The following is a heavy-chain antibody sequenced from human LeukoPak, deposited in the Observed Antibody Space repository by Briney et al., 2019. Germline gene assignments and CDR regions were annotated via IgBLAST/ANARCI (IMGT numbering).Heavy chain of an antibody. D-gene: IGHD3-9*01. Sequence: PGGSLRLSCAASGFTFSSYGMSWVRQAPGKGLEWVANINQDGSEKYFVDSVKGRFTISRDNAKNSLYLQMNSLRAEDTAVYYCASEGGTIVWFDAFDIWGQGTMVTVSS. CDR1: GFTFSSYG. CDR2: INQDGSEK. V-gene: IGHV3-7*01. CDR3: ASEGGTIVWFDAFDI. J-gene: IGHJ3*02.